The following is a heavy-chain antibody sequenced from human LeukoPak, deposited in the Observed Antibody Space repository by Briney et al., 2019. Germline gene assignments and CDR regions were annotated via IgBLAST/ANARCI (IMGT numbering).Heavy chain of an antibody. J-gene: IGHJ6*03. CDR1: GFMFSNYH. Sequence: GGSLRLSCVGSGFMFSNYHMYWVRQAPGKGLVWVSRIKNAGIDTIYADSVKGRFTVSRDNAKNTVYLQMSSLRAEDTAVYYCARGGYGHNMDVWGEGTTVTVSS. V-gene: IGHV3-74*01. CDR3: ARGGYGHNMDV. CDR2: IKNAGIDT. D-gene: IGHD3-10*01.